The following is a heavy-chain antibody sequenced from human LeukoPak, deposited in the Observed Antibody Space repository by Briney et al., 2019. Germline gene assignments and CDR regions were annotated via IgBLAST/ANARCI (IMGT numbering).Heavy chain of an antibody. V-gene: IGHV1-46*01. J-gene: IGHJ4*02. CDR1: GYTFTSYY. Sequence: GASVKVSCKASGYTFTSYYMHWVRQAPGQGLEWMGIINPSGGSTSYAQKFQGRVTITRDTSASTAYMELSSLRSEDTAVYYCASPSSWTYYFDYWGQGTLVTVSS. CDR2: INPSGGST. CDR3: ASPSSWTYYFDY. D-gene: IGHD6-13*01.